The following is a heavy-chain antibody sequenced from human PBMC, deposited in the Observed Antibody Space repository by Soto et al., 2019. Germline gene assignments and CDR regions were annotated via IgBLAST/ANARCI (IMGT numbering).Heavy chain of an antibody. CDR3: AKGGIGWFDP. Sequence: GCPLRLCCAASGFTFSSYAMNWVRQAPGRGLEWVSTISYDGGNTYYPHSVKGRFTISRDNSKNTLYLQMNSLRAEDAAVYYCAKGGIGWFDPWGQGTLVTVSS. D-gene: IGHD2-21*01. CDR2: ISYDGGNT. CDR1: GFTFSSYA. J-gene: IGHJ5*02. V-gene: IGHV3-23*01.